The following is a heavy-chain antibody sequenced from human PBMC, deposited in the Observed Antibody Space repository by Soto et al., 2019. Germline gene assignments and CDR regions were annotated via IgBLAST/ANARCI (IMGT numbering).Heavy chain of an antibody. CDR2: VSYDGKNK. CDR3: AKARKRSGFVGITGTGVDY. D-gene: IGHD1-20*01. V-gene: IGHV3-30*18. J-gene: IGHJ4*02. CDR1: GFMFSSYD. Sequence: QVQLLESGGGVVQPGRSLRLSCATSGFMFSSYDMHWVRQAPGKGLEWLAGVSYDGKNKFYTDSVKGRFTISRDKFNNTLYLQMNSLKVEVTVVYYCAKARKRSGFVGITGTGVDYRGQGTMVTVSA.